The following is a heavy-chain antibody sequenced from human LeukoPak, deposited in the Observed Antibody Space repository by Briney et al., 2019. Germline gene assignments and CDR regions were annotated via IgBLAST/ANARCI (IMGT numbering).Heavy chain of an antibody. CDR2: IVVGSGNT. Sequence: TSVKVSCKVSGFTFTSSAMQWVRQARGQRLEWIGWIVVGSGNTNYAQKFQERVTITRDMSTSTAYMELSSLRSEDTAVYYCAAVLTYYYDSSGSDFDYWGQGTLVTVSS. D-gene: IGHD3-22*01. CDR1: GFTFTSSA. V-gene: IGHV1-58*02. J-gene: IGHJ4*02. CDR3: AAVLTYYYDSSGSDFDY.